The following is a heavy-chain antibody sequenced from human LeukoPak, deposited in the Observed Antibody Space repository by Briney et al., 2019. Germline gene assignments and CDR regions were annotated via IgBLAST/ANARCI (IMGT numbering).Heavy chain of an antibody. D-gene: IGHD3-16*01. J-gene: IGHJ6*03. CDR2: IYYSGST. CDR1: GGSISSYY. Sequence: PSETLSLTCTVSGGSISSYYWSWIRQPPGKGLEWIGYIYYSGSTNYSPSLKSRVTISVDTSKNQFSLKLSSATAADTAVYYFARVVYDYLWGSKFYYYFDGWGKGTTVTVSS. CDR3: ARVVYDYLWGSKFYYYFDG. V-gene: IGHV4-59*01.